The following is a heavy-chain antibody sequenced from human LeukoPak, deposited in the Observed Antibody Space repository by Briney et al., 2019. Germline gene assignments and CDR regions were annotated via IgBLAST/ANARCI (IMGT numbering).Heavy chain of an antibody. CDR3: ARSDCRGGSCLFDP. CDR2: INPSGGST. Sequence: GASVKVSCKASGYTFTSYYMHWVRQAPGQGLEWMGIINPSGGSTSYAQKFQGRVTMTRDMSTSTVYMELSSLRSEDTAVYYCARSDCRGGSCLFDPWGQGTLSPSPQ. V-gene: IGHV1-46*01. CDR1: GYTFTSYY. J-gene: IGHJ5*02. D-gene: IGHD2-15*01.